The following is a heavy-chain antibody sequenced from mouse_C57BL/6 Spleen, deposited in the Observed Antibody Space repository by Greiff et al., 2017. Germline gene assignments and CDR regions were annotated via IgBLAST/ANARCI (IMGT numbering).Heavy chain of an antibody. V-gene: IGHV1-69*01. J-gene: IGHJ4*01. CDR3: AREARAAQHYYAMDY. D-gene: IGHD3-2*02. CDR2: IDPSDSYT. Sequence: VQLQQSGAELVMPGASVKLSCKASGYTFTSYWMHWVKQRPGQGLEWIGEIDPSDSYTNYNQKFKGKSTLTVDKSSSTAYMQLSSLTSEDSAVYYCAREARAAQHYYAMDYWGQGTSVTVSS. CDR1: GYTFTSYW.